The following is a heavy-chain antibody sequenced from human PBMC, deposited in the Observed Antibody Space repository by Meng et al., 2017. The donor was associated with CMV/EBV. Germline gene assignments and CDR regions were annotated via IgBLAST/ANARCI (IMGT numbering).Heavy chain of an antibody. CDR3: ARDAGTFLAYRGYFDY. J-gene: IGHJ4*02. CDR2: IIPILGIA. CDR1: GGTFSSYA. D-gene: IGHD3-3*02. V-gene: IGHV1-69*10. Sequence: SVKVSCKASGGTFSSYAISWVRQAPGQGLEWMGGIIPILGIANYAQKFQGRVTITADKSTSTAYMELSSLGSEDTAVYYCARDAGTFLAYRGYFDYWGQGTLVTVSP.